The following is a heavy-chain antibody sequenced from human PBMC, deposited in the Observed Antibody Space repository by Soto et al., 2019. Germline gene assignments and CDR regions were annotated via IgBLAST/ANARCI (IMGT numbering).Heavy chain of an antibody. CDR3: ARNLPAATSEVVFDY. CDR2: IHSSGSP. CDR1: GGSLSSSTW. Sequence: SETLSLTCAVSGGSLSSSTWWSWVRQPPGKALEWIGYIHSSGSPFYNPSLKSRVSISVDTSKKQFSLNLKSVTAADSAVYYCARNLPAATSEVVFDYWGQGTLVTVSS. J-gene: IGHJ4*02. D-gene: IGHD2-2*01. V-gene: IGHV4-4*02.